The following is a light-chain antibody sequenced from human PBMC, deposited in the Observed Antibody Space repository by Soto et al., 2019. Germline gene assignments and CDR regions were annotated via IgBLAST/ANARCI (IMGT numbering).Light chain of an antibody. CDR3: MQTLQTPYT. Sequence: DIVMTQSPLSLPVTPGEPASISCRSSQSLWRINGYNYLDWYLQKPGQSPQVLSYLGSSRASGVPDRFSGSGSGTDFTLKISRVEAEDVRIYYCMQTLQTPYTFGQGTKLAIK. CDR1: QSLWRINGYNY. J-gene: IGKJ2*01. CDR2: LGS. V-gene: IGKV2-28*01.